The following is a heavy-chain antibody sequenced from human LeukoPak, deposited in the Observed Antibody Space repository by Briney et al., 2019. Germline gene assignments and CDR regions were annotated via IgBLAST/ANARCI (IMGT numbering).Heavy chain of an antibody. CDR3: ARGGEEQWLVRLNWSDP. D-gene: IGHD6-19*01. V-gene: IGHV6-1*01. Sequence: SQTLSLTCAISGDSVSSNIAAWNWIRQSPSRGLEWLGRTYYRSKWYNDNAVSVKSLITNNPDTSNNQFSLQLTSVTPENTAVYYCARGGEEQWLVRLNWSDPWGQGTLVTVSS. CDR2: TYYRSKWYN. J-gene: IGHJ5*02. CDR1: GDSVSSNIAA.